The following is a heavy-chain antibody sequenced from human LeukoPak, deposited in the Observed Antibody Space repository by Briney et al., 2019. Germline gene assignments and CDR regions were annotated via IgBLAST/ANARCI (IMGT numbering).Heavy chain of an antibody. V-gene: IGHV1-24*01. Sequence: GASVKVSCKVSGHTLTEIFMHWVRQAPGKGFGWMGGVDPEDYETINAQKFQGRVTMTEDTSTDTAYMELSSLRSEDTAVYYCATHFDSSGPDAFDIWGQGTMVTVSS. D-gene: IGHD3-22*01. CDR3: ATHFDSSGPDAFDI. CDR2: VDPEDYET. CDR1: GHTLTEIF. J-gene: IGHJ3*02.